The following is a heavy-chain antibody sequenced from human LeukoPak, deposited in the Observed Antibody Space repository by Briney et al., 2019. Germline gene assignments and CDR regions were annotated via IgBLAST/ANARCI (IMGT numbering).Heavy chain of an antibody. CDR3: AKYYYDSSGYYWAYGMDV. J-gene: IGHJ6*02. D-gene: IGHD3-22*01. CDR1: GFTFSNYG. Sequence: PGGSLRLSCAASGFTFSNYGMHWVRQAPGKGLEWVAVIWYDGSKKYYADSVKGRFTISRDNSKNTLYPQMNSLRAEDTALYYCAKYYYDSSGYYWAYGMDVWGQGTTVTVS. V-gene: IGHV3-33*06. CDR2: IWYDGSKK.